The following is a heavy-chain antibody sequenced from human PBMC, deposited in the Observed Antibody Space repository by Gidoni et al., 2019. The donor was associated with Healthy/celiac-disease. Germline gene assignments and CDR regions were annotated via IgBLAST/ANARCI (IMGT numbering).Heavy chain of an antibody. V-gene: IGHV4-38-2*01. J-gene: IGHJ4*02. Sequence: QVQLQESGPGLVKPSEPLSITCAVSGYCISRVYYLGWIRQHPGKGLEWIGSIYHRGSTYYNPSLKSRVTISVDTSKNQFSLKLSSVTAADTAVYYCARGNWYSSGWGVYYFDYWGQGTLVTVSS. CDR2: IYHRGST. CDR1: GYCISRVYY. D-gene: IGHD6-19*01. CDR3: ARGNWYSSGWGVYYFDY.